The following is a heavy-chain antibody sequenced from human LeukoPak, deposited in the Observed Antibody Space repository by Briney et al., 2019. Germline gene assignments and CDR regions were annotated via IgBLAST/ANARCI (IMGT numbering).Heavy chain of an antibody. CDR3: ARDWGEIRYFDPHMDV. D-gene: IGHD3-9*01. J-gene: IGHJ6*03. CDR2: IYSDGTT. Sequence: PGGSLRLSCEASEFSVSTNCMSWVRQAPGKGLEWVSVIYSDGTTYYADSVKGRFTVSRDKYKNTLYLQMNSLRVEDTAVYYCARDWGEIRYFDPHMDVWGKGPTVTVPS. CDR1: EFSVSTNC. V-gene: IGHV3-53*01.